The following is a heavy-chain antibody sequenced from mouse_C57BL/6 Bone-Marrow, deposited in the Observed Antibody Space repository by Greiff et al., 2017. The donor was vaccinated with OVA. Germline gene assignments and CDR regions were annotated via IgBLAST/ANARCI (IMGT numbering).Heavy chain of an antibody. CDR3: VRHGDGSSYAMDY. CDR1: GFSFNTYA. Sequence: EVQLVESGGGLVQPKGSLKLSCAASGFSFNTYAMNWVRQAPGKGLEWVARIRSKSNNYATYYADSVKDRFTISRDDSESMLYLQMNNLKTEDTAMYYCVRHGDGSSYAMDYWGQGTSVTVSS. D-gene: IGHD1-1*01. V-gene: IGHV10-1*01. J-gene: IGHJ4*01. CDR2: IRSKSNNYAT.